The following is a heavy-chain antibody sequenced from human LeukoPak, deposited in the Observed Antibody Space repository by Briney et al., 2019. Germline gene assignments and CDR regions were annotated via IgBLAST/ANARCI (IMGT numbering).Heavy chain of an antibody. Sequence: SETLSLTCAVYGGSFSGYYWSWIRQPPGKGLEWIGEINHSGSTNYNPSLKSRVTISVDTSKNQFSLKLSSVTAADTAVYYCARGNYYGSGSYPYYYYGMDVRGQGTTVTVSS. V-gene: IGHV4-34*01. CDR2: INHSGST. J-gene: IGHJ6*02. CDR1: GGSFSGYY. D-gene: IGHD3-10*01. CDR3: ARGNYYGSGSYPYYYYGMDV.